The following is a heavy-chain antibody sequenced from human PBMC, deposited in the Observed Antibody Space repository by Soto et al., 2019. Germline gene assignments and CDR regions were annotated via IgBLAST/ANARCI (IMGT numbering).Heavy chain of an antibody. CDR3: ARSHYTGTYSGRFLDY. D-gene: IGHD1-26*01. CDR2: LYTGTDP. CDR1: GFTVSSTY. Sequence: EVQLVESGGGLIQPGGSLRLSCAASGFTVSSTYLTWVRQAPGKGLEWVAILYTGTDPVYADSVKGRFTISRDSSKNTFNLQMNSLRAEDNAMYFCARSHYTGTYSGRFLDYWGQGSMVTVSS. V-gene: IGHV3-53*01. J-gene: IGHJ4*02.